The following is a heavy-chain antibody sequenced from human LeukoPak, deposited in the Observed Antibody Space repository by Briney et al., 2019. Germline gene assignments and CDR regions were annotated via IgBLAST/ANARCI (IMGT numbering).Heavy chain of an antibody. CDR2: ISWNSGSI. CDR1: GYTFDDYA. V-gene: IGHV3-9*01. CDR3: AKGHTYGLGESYLDF. D-gene: IGHD5-18*01. J-gene: IGHJ4*02. Sequence: PGGPLRLSWEASGYTFDDYAMHWVRQAPGKGLEWVSAISWNSGSIGYADSVKGRFTISRDNGKNSLYLQMNSLRTEDTALYYCAKGHTYGLGESYLDFWGQGTLVSVSS.